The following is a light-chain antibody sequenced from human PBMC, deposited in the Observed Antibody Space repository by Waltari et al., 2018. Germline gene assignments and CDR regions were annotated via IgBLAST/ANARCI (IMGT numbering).Light chain of an antibody. CDR3: QQYNDWPPFT. J-gene: IGKJ2*01. Sequence: EIVMTQSPATLSVSPGEGATISCRASQFINTNLAWYQQKPGQAPRLLIYGASTRATCIPASFSGSVSGTEFTLSISSLQSEDFALYYCQQYNDWPPFTFGQGTKLEIK. CDR2: GAS. V-gene: IGKV3-15*01. CDR1: QFINTN.